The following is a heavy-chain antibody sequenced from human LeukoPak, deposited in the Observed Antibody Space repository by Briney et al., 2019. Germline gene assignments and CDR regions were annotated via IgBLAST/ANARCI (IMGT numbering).Heavy chain of an antibody. D-gene: IGHD5-12*01. V-gene: IGHV4-39*01. Sequence: SSGTLSLTCTVSGGSISSSSYYWDWIRQPPGKGLEWIGNVYYGGNTFYNSSLESRVTISVDMSKNQFSLKLTSLTAADTAVYYCARGGPYMVALGTWGQGTLVTVSS. CDR1: GGSISSSSYY. J-gene: IGHJ5*02. CDR2: VYYGGNT. CDR3: ARGGPYMVALGT.